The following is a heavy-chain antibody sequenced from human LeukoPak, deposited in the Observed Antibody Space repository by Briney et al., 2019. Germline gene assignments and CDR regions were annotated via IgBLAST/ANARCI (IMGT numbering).Heavy chain of an antibody. CDR3: AMGRPLHDAFDI. Sequence: PGGSLRLSCAASGFTFSSYSMNWVRQAPGKGLEWVSYISSSSSTIYYADSVKGRFTISRDNAKNSLYLQMNSLRAEDTAVYYCAMGRPLHDAFDIWGQGTMVTVSS. J-gene: IGHJ3*02. D-gene: IGHD1-1*01. V-gene: IGHV3-48*04. CDR1: GFTFSSYS. CDR2: ISSSSSTI.